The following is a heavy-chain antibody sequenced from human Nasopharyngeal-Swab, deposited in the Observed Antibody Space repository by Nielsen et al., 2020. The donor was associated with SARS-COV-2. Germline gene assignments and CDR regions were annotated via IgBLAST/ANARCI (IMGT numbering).Heavy chain of an antibody. Sequence: GESPKTSCAASGFTFSSYWMSWVRQAPGKGLEGVANIKQDGSEKYYVDSVKGRFTISRDNAKNSLYLQMNSLRAEDTAVYYCARVESSSWYYWYFDLWGRGTLVTVSS. J-gene: IGHJ2*01. CDR2: IKQDGSEK. D-gene: IGHD6-13*01. V-gene: IGHV3-7*01. CDR3: ARVESSSWYYWYFDL. CDR1: GFTFSSYW.